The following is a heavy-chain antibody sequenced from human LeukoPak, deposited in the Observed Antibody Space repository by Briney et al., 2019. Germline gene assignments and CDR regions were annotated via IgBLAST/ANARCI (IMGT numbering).Heavy chain of an antibody. CDR3: AKDHLDIVLVPTGPFDY. J-gene: IGHJ4*02. CDR1: GFTFSSYG. D-gene: IGHD2-2*03. Sequence: GGSLRLSCAASGFTFSSYGMHWVRQAPGKGLEWVAVISYDGSNKYYADSVKGRFTISRDNFKNTLYLQMNSLRAEDTAVYYCAKDHLDIVLVPTGPFDYWGQGTLVTVSS. CDR2: ISYDGSNK. V-gene: IGHV3-30*18.